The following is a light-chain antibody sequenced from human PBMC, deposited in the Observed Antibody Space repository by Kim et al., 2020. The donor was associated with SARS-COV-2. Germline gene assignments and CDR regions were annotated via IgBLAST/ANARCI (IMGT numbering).Light chain of an antibody. V-gene: IGLV2-14*04. CDR1: SSDVGGYIH. Sequence: GQSSTISCTGTSSDVGGYIHVSWYQQHPGKAPKLIIYDVNKRPSGASDRFSGSKSANTASLTISGLQVEDEAEYYCASFTSSTTWVFGGGTQLTVL. J-gene: IGLJ3*02. CDR2: DVN. CDR3: ASFTSSTTWV.